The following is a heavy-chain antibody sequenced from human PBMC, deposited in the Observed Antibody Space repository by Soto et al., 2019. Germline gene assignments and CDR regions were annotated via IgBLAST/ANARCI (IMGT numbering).Heavy chain of an antibody. J-gene: IGHJ5*02. CDR1: GGTFSSYA. V-gene: IGHV1-69*13. D-gene: IGHD2-2*01. CDR3: AREGGGPAAPSAIDVPNPLQALP. Sequence: SVKVSCKASGGTFSSYAISWVRQAPGQGLEWMGGIIPIFGTANYAQKFQGRVTITADESTSTAYMELSSLRSEDTAVYYCAREGGGPAAPSAIDVPNPLQALPWG. CDR2: IIPIFGTA.